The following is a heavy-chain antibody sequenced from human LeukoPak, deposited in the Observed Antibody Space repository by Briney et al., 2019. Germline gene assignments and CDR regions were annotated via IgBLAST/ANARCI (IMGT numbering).Heavy chain of an antibody. J-gene: IGHJ4*02. D-gene: IGHD3-22*01. CDR3: AKAPDSSGFPSYFDS. V-gene: IGHV3-23*01. Sequence: PGGSLRLSCAVSGFTFSTFAMNWVRQAPGKGLEWVSSLSDSAVSSYYADSVKGLFTISRDNSKNTLYLQMNSLRAEDTATYYCAKAPDSSGFPSYFDSWGQGTLVAVSS. CDR2: LSDSAVSS. CDR1: GFTFSTFA.